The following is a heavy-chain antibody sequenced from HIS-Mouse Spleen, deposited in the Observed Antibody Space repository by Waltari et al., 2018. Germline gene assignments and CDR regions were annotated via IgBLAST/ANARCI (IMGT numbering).Heavy chain of an antibody. Sequence: QLQLQESGPGLVKPSETLSLTCTVSGGSISSSSYHWGWIGQPPGKGLEGMGSIYYSGSTYYNPSLKSRVTISVDTSKNQFSLKLSSVTAADTAVYYCAREIPYSSSWYDWYFDLWGRGTLVTVSS. CDR2: IYYSGST. CDR3: AREIPYSSSWYDWYFDL. CDR1: GGSISSSSYH. J-gene: IGHJ2*01. V-gene: IGHV4-39*07. D-gene: IGHD6-13*01.